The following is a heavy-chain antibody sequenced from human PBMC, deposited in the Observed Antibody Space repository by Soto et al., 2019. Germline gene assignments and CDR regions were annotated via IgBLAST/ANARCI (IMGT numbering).Heavy chain of an antibody. Sequence: QVQLVQSGAEEKKPGASVKVSCKASGYTFTSYAMHWVRQAPGQRLEWMGWINAGNGNTKYSQKFQGRVTITRDTSASPAYIELSSVRSEDTAVYYCARVKWLYGDRYFDYWGPGTLVTVSS. J-gene: IGHJ4*02. CDR1: GYTFTSYA. CDR3: ARVKWLYGDRYFDY. CDR2: INAGNGNT. V-gene: IGHV1-3*05. D-gene: IGHD4-17*01.